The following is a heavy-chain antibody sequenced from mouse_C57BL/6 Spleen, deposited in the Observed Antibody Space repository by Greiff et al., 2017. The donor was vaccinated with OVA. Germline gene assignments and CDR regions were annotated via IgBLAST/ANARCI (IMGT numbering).Heavy chain of an antibody. CDR2: INPSNGGT. Sequence: VQLQQPGTELVKPGASVKLSCKASGYTFTSYWMNWVKQRPGQGLEWIGNINPSNGGTNYHEKFKSKATLTVDKSSSTDYMQLSSLTSQASAVYYCAITVLATTWYYDVWGTGTTVTVSS. CDR1: GYTFTSYW. V-gene: IGHV1-53*01. D-gene: IGHD1-1*01. CDR3: AITVLATTWYYDV. J-gene: IGHJ1*03.